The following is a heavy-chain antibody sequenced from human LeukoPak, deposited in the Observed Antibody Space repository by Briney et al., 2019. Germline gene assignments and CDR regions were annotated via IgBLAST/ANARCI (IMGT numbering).Heavy chain of an antibody. Sequence: GGSLRLSCAVSGFTFSDYYMSWIRQAPGKGLEWVSYISSSGRTIYYADSVKGRFTFSRDNAKNSLYLQMNSLSAEDTAVYYCARDRYSIDYWGQGTQVTVSS. CDR3: ARDRYSIDY. D-gene: IGHD6-13*01. CDR2: ISSSGRTI. J-gene: IGHJ4*02. V-gene: IGHV3-11*01. CDR1: GFTFSDYY.